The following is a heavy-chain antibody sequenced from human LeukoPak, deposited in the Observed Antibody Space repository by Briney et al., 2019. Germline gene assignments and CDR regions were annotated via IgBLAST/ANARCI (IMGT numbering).Heavy chain of an antibody. Sequence: GASVKVSCKASGYTFTSYDINWVRQATGQGLEWMGWMNPNSGNTGYAQKFQGRVTMTRNTSISTAYMELRSLRSDDTAVYYCARDPIVVVPAAPDYWGQGTLVTVSS. J-gene: IGHJ4*02. D-gene: IGHD2-2*01. CDR2: MNPNSGNT. CDR3: ARDPIVVVPAAPDY. V-gene: IGHV1-8*01. CDR1: GYTFTSYD.